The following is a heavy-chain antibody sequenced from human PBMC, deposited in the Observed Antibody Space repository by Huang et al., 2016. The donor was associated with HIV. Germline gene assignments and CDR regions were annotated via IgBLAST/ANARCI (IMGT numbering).Heavy chain of an antibody. V-gene: IGHV5-51*03. CDR1: GFSFTTYG. Sequence: EVQLVQSGAEVKKPGESLKISCKGSGFSFTTYGVGWVRQMPGKGLEWMWIIDPGDSDTTCSPSYRGQFTISADKSINTAYLQWNSLKASDSAMYYCAGPLLGYSNGYYFDYWGQGTLVTVSS. J-gene: IGHJ4*02. CDR3: AGPLLGYSNGYYFDY. D-gene: IGHD5-18*01. CDR2: IDPGDSDT.